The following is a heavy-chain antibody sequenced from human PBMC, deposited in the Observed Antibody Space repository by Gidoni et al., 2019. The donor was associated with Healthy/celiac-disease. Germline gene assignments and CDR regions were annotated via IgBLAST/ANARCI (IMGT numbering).Heavy chain of an antibody. Sequence: EVQLLESGGGLVQPGGSLRLSCAASGFTFSSYAMSWVRQAPGKGLEWVSVISASGGSIYYADSVKGRFTISRDNSKNTLHLQMNSLRVEDTAVYYCAKTTPYSNYDVYYYYYGMDVWGQGTTVTVSS. CDR2: ISASGGSI. V-gene: IGHV3-23*01. D-gene: IGHD4-4*01. CDR1: GFTFSSYA. CDR3: AKTTPYSNYDVYYYYYGMDV. J-gene: IGHJ6*02.